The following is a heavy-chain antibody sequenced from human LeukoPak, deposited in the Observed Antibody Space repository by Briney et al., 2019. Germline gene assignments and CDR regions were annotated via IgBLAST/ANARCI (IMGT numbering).Heavy chain of an antibody. J-gene: IGHJ5*02. CDR2: INHSGST. CDR3: ARGVPIVVVPAAIALGWFDP. V-gene: IGHV4-34*01. D-gene: IGHD2-2*02. Sequence: KPSETLSLTCAVYGGSFSGYYWSWIRQPPGKGLEWIGEINHSGSTNYNPSLRSRVTISVDTSKNQFSLKPSSVTAADTAVYYCARGVPIVVVPAAIALGWFDPWGQGTLVTVSS. CDR1: GGSFSGYY.